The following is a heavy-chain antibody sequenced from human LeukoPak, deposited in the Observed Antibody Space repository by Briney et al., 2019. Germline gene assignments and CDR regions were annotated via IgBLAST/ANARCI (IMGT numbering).Heavy chain of an antibody. CDR1: GGSISSGSYY. CDR3: ARAMRYSRDLGWFDP. Sequence: SQTLSLTCTVSGGSISSGSYYWSWIRQPAGKGLEWIGRIYTSGSTNYNPSLKSRVTISVDTSKNQFSLKLSSVTAADTAVYYCARAMRYSRDLGWFDPWGQGTLVTVSS. CDR2: IYTSGST. V-gene: IGHV4-61*02. D-gene: IGHD6-13*01. J-gene: IGHJ5*02.